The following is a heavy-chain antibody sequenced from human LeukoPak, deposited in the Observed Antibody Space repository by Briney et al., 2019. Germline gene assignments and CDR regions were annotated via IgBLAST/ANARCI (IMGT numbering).Heavy chain of an antibody. V-gene: IGHV4-34*01. CDR1: GGSFSGYY. CDR2: INHSGST. CDR3: ASLVVPAAIGAFDI. Sequence: SSETLSLTCAVYGGSFSGYYWSWIRQPPGKGLEWIGEINHSGSTNYNPSLKSRVTISVDTSKNQFSLKLSSVTAADTAVYYCASLVVPAAIGAFDIWGQGTMVTVSS. D-gene: IGHD2-2*02. J-gene: IGHJ3*02.